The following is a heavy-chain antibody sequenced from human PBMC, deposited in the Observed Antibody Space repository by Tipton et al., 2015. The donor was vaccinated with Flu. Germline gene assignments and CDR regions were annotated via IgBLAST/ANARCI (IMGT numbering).Heavy chain of an antibody. CDR3: ARRDYSNYVSEPKNWFDP. D-gene: IGHD4-11*01. V-gene: IGHV4-38-2*01. Sequence: LRLSCSVSGDSIGSDYFWGWIRQPPGKGLEWIGNVHQTGPSYYNLSLRSRVTITVDRRKNHFSVGLTSVTAADTAVYFCARRDYSNYVSEPKNWFDPWGQGILVTVSS. J-gene: IGHJ5*02. CDR2: VHQTGPS. CDR1: GDSIGSDYF.